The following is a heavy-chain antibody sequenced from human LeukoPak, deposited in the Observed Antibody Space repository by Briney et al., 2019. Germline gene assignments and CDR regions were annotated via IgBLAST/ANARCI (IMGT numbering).Heavy chain of an antibody. CDR1: RFTFSNYW. Sequence: PGGSLRLSCAASRFTFSNYWMTWVRQAPGKGLEWMANINQDGGETYYVDSVKGRFTISRDNAKNSLYLQMSSLRAEDTAVYYCARGDRRRIMITFGGVILDYWGQGTLVTVSS. CDR2: INQDGGET. CDR3: ARGDRRRIMITFGGVILDY. D-gene: IGHD3-16*02. V-gene: IGHV3-7*01. J-gene: IGHJ4*02.